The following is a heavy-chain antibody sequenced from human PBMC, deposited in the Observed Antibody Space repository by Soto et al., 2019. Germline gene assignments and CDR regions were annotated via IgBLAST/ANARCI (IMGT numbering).Heavy chain of an antibody. V-gene: IGHV3-21*01. J-gene: IGHJ3*02. D-gene: IGHD3-16*01. Sequence: EVQLVESGGGLVKPGGSLRLSCAASGFTFSSYSMNWVRQAPGKGLEWVSSISSSSSYIYYADSVKGRFTISRDNAKNSLYLQMNSLRAEDTAVYYCASRGSFDAFDIWGQGKMVTVSS. CDR2: ISSSSSYI. CDR1: GFTFSSYS. CDR3: ASRGSFDAFDI.